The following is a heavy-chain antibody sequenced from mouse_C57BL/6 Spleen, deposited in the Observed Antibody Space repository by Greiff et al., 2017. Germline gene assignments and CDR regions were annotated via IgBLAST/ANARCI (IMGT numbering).Heavy chain of an antibody. CDR1: GYAFSSSW. V-gene: IGHV1-82*01. J-gene: IGHJ4*01. Sequence: VQLQQSGPELVKPGASVKISCKASGYAFSSSWMNWVKQRPGKGLEWIGRIYPGDGDTNYNGKFKGKATLTADKSSSTAYMQLSSLTSEDSAVYFCARKGLTHYAMDYWGQGTSVTVSS. D-gene: IGHD3-1*01. CDR2: IYPGDGDT. CDR3: ARKGLTHYAMDY.